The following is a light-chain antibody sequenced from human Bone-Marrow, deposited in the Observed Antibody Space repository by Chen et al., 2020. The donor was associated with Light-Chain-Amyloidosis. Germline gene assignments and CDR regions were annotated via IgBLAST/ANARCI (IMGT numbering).Light chain of an antibody. CDR2: RDT. V-gene: IGLV3-25*03. J-gene: IGLJ2*01. CDR3: QSADSSGTYEVI. CDR1: DLPTKY. Sequence: SYELTQPPSVSVSPGQTARITCSGDDLPTKYAYWYQQKPGQAPVLVIHRDTERPSGISERFSGYSSGTTAPLTISGVQAVDEADYHCQSADSSGTYEVIFGRGTKLTVL.